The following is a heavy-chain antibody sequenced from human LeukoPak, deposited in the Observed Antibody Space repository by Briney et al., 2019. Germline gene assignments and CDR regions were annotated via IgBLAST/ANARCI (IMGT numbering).Heavy chain of an antibody. J-gene: IGHJ5*02. D-gene: IGHD2-15*01. CDR1: GYTFTSYG. V-gene: IGHV1-18*01. Sequence: GASVKVSCKASGYTFTSYGISWVRQAPGQGLEWMGWISVYNGNTNYAQKVQGRVTMTTDTSTSTAHMELRSLRSDDTAVYYCARGYCSGGSCYSVENWFDPWGQGTLVTVSS. CDR2: ISVYNGNT. CDR3: ARGYCSGGSCYSVENWFDP.